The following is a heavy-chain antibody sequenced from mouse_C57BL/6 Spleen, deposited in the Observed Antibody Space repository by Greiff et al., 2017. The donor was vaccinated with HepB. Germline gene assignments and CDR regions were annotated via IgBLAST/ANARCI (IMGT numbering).Heavy chain of an antibody. D-gene: IGHD2-4*01. J-gene: IGHJ2*01. V-gene: IGHV1-55*01. CDR2: IYPGSGST. Sequence: QVQLQQPGAELVKPGASVKMSCKASGYTFTSYWITWVKQRPGQGLEWIGDIYPGSGSTKYNEKFKSKATLTVDTSSSTAYMQRSSLTSEDSAVYYCAREVYDYDNYFDYWGQGTTLTVSS. CDR1: GYTFTSYW. CDR3: AREVYDYDNYFDY.